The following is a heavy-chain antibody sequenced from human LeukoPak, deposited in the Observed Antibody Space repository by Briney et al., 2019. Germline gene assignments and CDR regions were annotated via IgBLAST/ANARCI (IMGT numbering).Heavy chain of an antibody. V-gene: IGHV3-30-3*01. Sequence: PGGSLRLSCAASGFTFSSYAMHWARQAPGKGLEWVAVISYDGSNKYHADSVKGRFTISRDNSKNTLYLQMNSLRAGDTAVYYCARDYIAATGKTYYYYGMDVWGQGTTVTVSS. J-gene: IGHJ6*02. CDR3: ARDYIAATGKTYYYYGMDV. CDR1: GFTFSSYA. D-gene: IGHD6-13*01. CDR2: ISYDGSNK.